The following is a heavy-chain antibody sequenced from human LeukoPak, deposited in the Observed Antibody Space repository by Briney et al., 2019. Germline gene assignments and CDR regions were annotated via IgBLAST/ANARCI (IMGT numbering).Heavy chain of an antibody. J-gene: IGHJ3*02. Sequence: SETLSLTCTVSGGSISSSSYYWGWSRQPPGKGVEWIGSIYQSGSTYYNPSLKSRVTIAVETSKNQFSLKLSSVTAADKAVYYCARSCRILDIVATIRARLGGNGFDIWGQGTMVTVSS. V-gene: IGHV4-39*07. D-gene: IGHD5-12*01. CDR2: IYQSGST. CDR3: ARSCRILDIVATIRARLGGNGFDI. CDR1: GGSISSSSYY.